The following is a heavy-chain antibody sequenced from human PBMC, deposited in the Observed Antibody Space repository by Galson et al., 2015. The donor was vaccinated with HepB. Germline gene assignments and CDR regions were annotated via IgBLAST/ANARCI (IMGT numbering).Heavy chain of an antibody. CDR3: ARGSLGYSDTYPDGFDI. D-gene: IGHD5-18*01. V-gene: IGHV4-31*11. J-gene: IGHJ3*02. Sequence: TLSLTCAVSGDSIRTTGYFWSWIRQHPGKGLEWIGHMYYSGSTSYNPSLKSRVTMSLDRSKNQFSLELSSVTAANTAVYYCARGSLGYSDTYPDGFDIWGQGTVVTVFS. CDR1: GDSIRTTGYF. CDR2: MYYSGST.